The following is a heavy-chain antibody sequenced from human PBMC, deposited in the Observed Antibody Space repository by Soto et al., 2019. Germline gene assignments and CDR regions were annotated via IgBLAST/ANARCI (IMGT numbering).Heavy chain of an antibody. J-gene: IGHJ6*03. D-gene: IGHD6-6*01. Sequence: GGSLRLSCAASGFTFSSYAMSWVRQAPGKGLEWVSAISGSGGSTYYADSVKGRFTISRDNSKNTLYLQMNSLRAEDTAVYYCAKADSSSGYYHYYYMDVWGKGTTVTVSS. CDR1: GFTFSSYA. CDR3: AKADSSSGYYHYYYMDV. CDR2: ISGSGGST. V-gene: IGHV3-23*01.